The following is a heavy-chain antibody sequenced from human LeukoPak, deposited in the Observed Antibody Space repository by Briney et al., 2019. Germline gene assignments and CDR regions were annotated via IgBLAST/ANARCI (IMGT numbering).Heavy chain of an antibody. Sequence: GASLQISCKGSGSSFTSYWIGWVRQLPGKGLEWMGIIYPGDSDTRYSPSFQGQVTISADKSISTAYLQWSSLKASDTAMYYCARPIAAAGNLFWFDPWGQGTLVTVSS. V-gene: IGHV5-51*01. J-gene: IGHJ5*02. CDR2: IYPGDSDT. CDR1: GSSFTSYW. CDR3: ARPIAAAGNLFWFDP. D-gene: IGHD6-13*01.